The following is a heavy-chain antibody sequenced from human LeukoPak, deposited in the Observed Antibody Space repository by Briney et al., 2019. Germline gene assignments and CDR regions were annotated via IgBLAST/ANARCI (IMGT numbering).Heavy chain of an antibody. CDR2: IDPTDSYT. CDR1: GYSFTSNW. D-gene: IGHD6-19*01. Sequence: GESLKISCKGSGYSFTSNWISWVRQMPGKGLEWMGRIDPTDSYTYYSPSFQGHVTISTDKSITTAFLQWSSLRASDTAIYYCARQSRSAWYVFDFWGQGTLVTVSS. V-gene: IGHV5-10-1*01. CDR3: ARQSRSAWYVFDF. J-gene: IGHJ4*02.